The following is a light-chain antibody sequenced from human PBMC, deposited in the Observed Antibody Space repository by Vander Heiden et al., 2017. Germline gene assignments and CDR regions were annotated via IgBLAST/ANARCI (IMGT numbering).Light chain of an antibody. V-gene: IGLV1-40*01. J-gene: IGLJ2*01. CDR2: GNN. CDR3: QSYDSSLTGSVV. Sequence: QSALAPPPSVSGAPGQRVTISCPGSSPNLGARYDVHWYQHLPGAAPKLLIYGNNNRPSGVPGRFSGSKSGTSASLAITGLQAEDEADYYCQSYDSSLTGSVVFGGGTKLTVL. CDR1: SPNLGARYD.